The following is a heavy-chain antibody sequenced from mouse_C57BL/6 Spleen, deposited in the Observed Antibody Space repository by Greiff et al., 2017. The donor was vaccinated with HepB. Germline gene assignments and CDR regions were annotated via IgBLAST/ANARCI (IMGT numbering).Heavy chain of an antibody. CDR1: GYTFTSYW. V-gene: IGHV1-69*01. CDR3: ARITTVVAEGFDY. CDR2: IDPSDSYT. D-gene: IGHD1-1*01. J-gene: IGHJ2*01. Sequence: VQLQQSGAELMKPGASVKLSCKATGYTFTSYWMHWVKQRPGQGLEWIGEIDPSDSYTNYNQKFKGKSTLTVDKSSSTAYMQLSSLTSEDSAVYYCARITTVVAEGFDYWGQGTTLTVSS.